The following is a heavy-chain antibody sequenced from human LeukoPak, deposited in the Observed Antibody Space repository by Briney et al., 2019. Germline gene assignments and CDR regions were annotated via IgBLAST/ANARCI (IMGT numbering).Heavy chain of an antibody. V-gene: IGHV3-23*01. J-gene: IGHJ6*02. CDR3: ARGSYSYYYGMDV. CDR2: ISGSGGST. CDR1: GFTFSSYA. Sequence: PGGSLRLSCAASGFTFSSYAMSWVRQAPGKGLEWVSAISGSGGSTYYADSVKGRFTISRDNAKNALYLQMNSLRAGDTAVYFCARGSYSYYYGMDVWGQGTTVTVSS.